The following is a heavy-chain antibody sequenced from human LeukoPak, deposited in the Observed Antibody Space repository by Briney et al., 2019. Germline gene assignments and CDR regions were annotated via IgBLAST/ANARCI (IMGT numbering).Heavy chain of an antibody. V-gene: IGHV1-2*02. CDR2: IHPNSGAT. CDR1: GYTFTDYY. Sequence: ASVKLSCKTSGYTFTDYYLHWVRQAPGQGLEWVGCIHPNSGATHYAQKFQGRLTITRDTSISTVYMELTRLRSDDTAVYYCARDMGRYSGYDYDYWGQGTLVTASS. J-gene: IGHJ4*02. D-gene: IGHD5-12*01. CDR3: ARDMGRYSGYDYDY.